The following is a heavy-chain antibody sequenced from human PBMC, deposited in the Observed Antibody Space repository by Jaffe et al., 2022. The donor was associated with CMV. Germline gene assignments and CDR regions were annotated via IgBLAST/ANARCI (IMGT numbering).Heavy chain of an antibody. CDR2: IYYSGST. J-gene: IGHJ6*02. CDR1: GGSISSGGYY. CDR3: ARDPTVVVAANYYYYGMDV. Sequence: QVQLQESGPGLVKPSQTLSLTCTVSGGSISSGGYYWSWIRQHPGKGLEWIGYIYYSGSTYYNPSLKSRVTISVDTSKNQFSLKLSSVTAADTAVYYCARDPTVVVAANYYYYGMDVWGQGTTVTVSS. D-gene: IGHD2-15*01. V-gene: IGHV4-31*03.